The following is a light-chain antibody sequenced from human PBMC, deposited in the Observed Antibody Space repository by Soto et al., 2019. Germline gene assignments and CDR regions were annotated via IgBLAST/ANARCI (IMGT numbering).Light chain of an antibody. V-gene: IGLV2-14*01. J-gene: IGLJ3*02. CDR3: LLSYAGARPV. CDR2: EVS. Sequence: QSALTQPASVSGSPGQSITISCTGTSSDVGGYNYVSWYQQHPGKAPKLMIYEVSNRPSGVSNRFSGSKSGNTASLTISGLQAEDEADYYCLLSYAGARPVFGGGTKVTVL. CDR1: SSDVGGYNY.